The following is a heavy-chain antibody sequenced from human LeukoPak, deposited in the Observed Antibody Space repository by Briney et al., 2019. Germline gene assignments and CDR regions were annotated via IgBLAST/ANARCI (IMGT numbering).Heavy chain of an antibody. CDR2: IYYSGST. D-gene: IGHD3-10*01. V-gene: IGHV4-39*07. J-gene: IGHJ6*02. CDR3: ARGLMVRGSYRGDYGMDV. CDR1: GGSISSSNYY. Sequence: SETLSLTCTVSGGSISSSNYYWGWIRQPPGKGLEWIASIYYSGSTYYNPSLESRVTISVDRSKNQFSLKLSSVTAADTAVYYCARGLMVRGSYRGDYGMDVWGQGTTVTVSS.